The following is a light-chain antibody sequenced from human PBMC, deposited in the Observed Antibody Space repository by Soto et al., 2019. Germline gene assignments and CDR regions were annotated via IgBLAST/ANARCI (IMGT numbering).Light chain of an antibody. CDR2: GAS. CDR3: QQYHAWPPYT. J-gene: IGKJ2*01. CDR1: QSVSSN. V-gene: IGKV3-15*01. Sequence: EIVMTQSPATLSVSPGGGATLSCRASQSVSSNLAWYQQKPGQAPRLLVYGASTRATGIPARFSGSGSETEFTLTISSRQPEDFVVNYCQQYHAWPPYTVGQVTKLEIK.